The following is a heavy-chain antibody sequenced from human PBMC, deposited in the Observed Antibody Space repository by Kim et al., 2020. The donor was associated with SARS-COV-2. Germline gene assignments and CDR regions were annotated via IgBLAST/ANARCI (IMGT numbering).Heavy chain of an antibody. V-gene: IGHV3-48*04. J-gene: IGHJ4*02. D-gene: IGHD3-9*01. Sequence: GGSLRLSCAASGFTFSSYSMNWVRQAPGKGLEWVSYISSSSSTIYYADSVKGRFTISRDNAKNSLYLQMNSLRAEDTAVYYCARDPITLRYFDWFFEYWGQGTLVTVSS. CDR1: GFTFSSYS. CDR2: ISSSSSTI. CDR3: ARDPITLRYFDWFFEY.